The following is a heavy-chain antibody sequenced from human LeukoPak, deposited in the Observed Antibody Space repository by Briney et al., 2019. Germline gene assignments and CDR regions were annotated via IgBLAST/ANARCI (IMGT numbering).Heavy chain of an antibody. CDR2: IYPGGSDT. CDR3: ARRALYSGSYLTGDAFDI. Sequence: GESLKISCKGSGYSFTSYWIGWVRQMPGKGLEWMGIIYPGGSDTRYSPSFQGQVTISADKSISTAYLQWSSLKASDTAMYYCARRALYSGSYLTGDAFDIWGQGTMVTVSS. J-gene: IGHJ3*02. CDR1: GYSFTSYW. V-gene: IGHV5-51*01. D-gene: IGHD1-26*01.